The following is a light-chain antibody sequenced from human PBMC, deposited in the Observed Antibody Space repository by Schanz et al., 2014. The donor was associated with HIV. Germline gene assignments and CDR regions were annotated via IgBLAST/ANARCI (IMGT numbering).Light chain of an antibody. CDR3: SSYTSSSTLV. CDR2: DVS. J-gene: IGLJ2*01. CDR1: SSDVGGYNY. V-gene: IGLV2-14*03. Sequence: QSALTQPASVSGPPGQSITISCTGSSSDVGGYNYVSWYQQHPDKAPKLMIYDVSDRPSGVSNRFSGSKSGNTASLTISGLQAEDEADYYCSSYTSSSTLVFGGGTKLTVL.